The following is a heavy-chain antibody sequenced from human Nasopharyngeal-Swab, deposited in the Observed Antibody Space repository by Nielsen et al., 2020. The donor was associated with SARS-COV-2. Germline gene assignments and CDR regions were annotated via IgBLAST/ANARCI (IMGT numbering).Heavy chain of an antibody. D-gene: IGHD2-21*02. CDR3: AKDLTRGDLVTSNAFDI. Sequence: SLKISCAASGFIFEDYAMHWVRQTPGKGLEWVSHISWNSGSIGYAASVKGRFTISRDNAKKSLYLQMNSLRAEDLALYYCAKDLTRGDLVTSNAFDIWGQGTVVTVS. CDR1: GFIFEDYA. J-gene: IGHJ3*02. CDR2: ISWNSGSI. V-gene: IGHV3-9*03.